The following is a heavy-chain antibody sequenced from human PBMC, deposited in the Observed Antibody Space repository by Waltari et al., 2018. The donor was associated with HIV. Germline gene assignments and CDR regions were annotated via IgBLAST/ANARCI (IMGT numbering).Heavy chain of an antibody. V-gene: IGHV4-34*01. CDR1: GGSFSGYY. J-gene: IGHJ4*02. D-gene: IGHD6-19*01. Sequence: QVQLQQWGAGLLKPSETLFLTCAVYGGSFSGYYWSWIRQPPGKGLEWIGEINHSGSTNYKPSLKSRVTISVDTSKNQFSLKLSSVTAADTAVYYCARGRSPYSSGWYASEYWGQGTLVTVSS. CDR2: INHSGST. CDR3: ARGRSPYSSGWYASEY.